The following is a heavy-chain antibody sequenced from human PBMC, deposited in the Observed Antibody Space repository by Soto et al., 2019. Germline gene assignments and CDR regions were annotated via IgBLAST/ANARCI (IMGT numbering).Heavy chain of an antibody. CDR3: AKDLNGIVVVPAAIGSWFDP. J-gene: IGHJ5*02. CDR1: GFTFSSYA. V-gene: IGHV3-23*01. Sequence: TGGSLRLSCAASGFTFSSYAMSWVRQAPGKGLEWVSAISGSGGSTYYADSVKGRFTISRDNSKNTLYLQMNSLRAEDTAVYYCAKDLNGIVVVPAAIGSWFDPWGQGTLVTVSS. CDR2: ISGSGGST. D-gene: IGHD2-2*01.